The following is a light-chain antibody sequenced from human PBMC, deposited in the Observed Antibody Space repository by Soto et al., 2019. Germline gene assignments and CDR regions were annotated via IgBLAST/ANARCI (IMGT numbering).Light chain of an antibody. CDR2: GTS. CDR1: QSVSSIY. V-gene: IGKV3-20*01. CDR3: QHYGSSRVT. Sequence: EIVLTQSPGTLSLSPGERATLSCRASQSVSSIYLAWYQQKPGQSPRLLIYGTSSRATGIPDRFSGSGSGTDFSLTISRLEPEDLAVYYCQHYGSSRVTFGGGTKVEIK. J-gene: IGKJ4*01.